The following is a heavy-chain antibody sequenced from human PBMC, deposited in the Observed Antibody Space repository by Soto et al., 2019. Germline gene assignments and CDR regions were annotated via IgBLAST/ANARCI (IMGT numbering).Heavy chain of an antibody. CDR1: GYTVTSYG. J-gene: IGHJ4*02. Sequence: QLVQSGAEVKRPGASVKVSCKGSGYTVTSYGITWVRQAPGQGLEWMGWISPYNGDTNSARELQGRFTLTSDTATTVYMELTDLRPDDTAVYYCARGGRRVLDYWCQGTLVTVSS. CDR2: ISPYNGDT. CDR3: ARGGRRVLDY. D-gene: IGHD3-10*01. V-gene: IGHV1-18*01.